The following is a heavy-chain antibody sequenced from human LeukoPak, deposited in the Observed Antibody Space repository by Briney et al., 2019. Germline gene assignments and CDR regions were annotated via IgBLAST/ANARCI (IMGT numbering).Heavy chain of an antibody. Sequence: WGSLRLYCAASGFTFSSYSRNWLRPAPGKGLEWVSSINSSSTYISHADSVKGRFTIARSNSTNSLYLQMNSLRAEDSAVCYCAGVSRVVVEGGFDLWGRGTLVTVSS. V-gene: IGHV3-21*01. CDR3: AGVSRVVVEGGFDL. CDR1: GFTFSSYS. J-gene: IGHJ2*01. CDR2: INSSSTYI. D-gene: IGHD3-22*01.